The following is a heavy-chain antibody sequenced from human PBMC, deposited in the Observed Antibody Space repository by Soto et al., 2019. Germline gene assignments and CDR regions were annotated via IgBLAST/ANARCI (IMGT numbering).Heavy chain of an antibody. Sequence: SVKVSCKASGYTFTSYDINWVRQAPGQGLEWMGGIIPVFGKAKYAQKFQGRVQFTADESTSTAYMEVNSPTSDDTAVYYCARGSPTTVTTWFDPWGQGTLVTVSS. CDR3: ARGSPTTVTTWFDP. J-gene: IGHJ5*02. CDR2: IIPVFGKA. CDR1: GYTFTSYD. D-gene: IGHD4-17*01. V-gene: IGHV1-69*13.